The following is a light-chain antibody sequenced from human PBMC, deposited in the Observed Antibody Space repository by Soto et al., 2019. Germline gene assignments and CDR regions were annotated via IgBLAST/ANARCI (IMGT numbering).Light chain of an antibody. V-gene: IGLV1-47*01. CDR1: SSNIGSNY. Sequence: QSVLTQPPSASGTPGQRVTISCSGSSSNIGSNYVYWYQQLPGTAPKLLIYRNNQRPSGVPDRFSGSKSGTSASLAISGLRSEDEADYYSAAWDDSLSGVVFAGGTKLTVL. CDR3: AAWDDSLSGVV. J-gene: IGLJ2*01. CDR2: RNN.